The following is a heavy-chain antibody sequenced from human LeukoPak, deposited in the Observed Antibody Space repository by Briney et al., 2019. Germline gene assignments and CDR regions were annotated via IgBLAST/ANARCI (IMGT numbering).Heavy chain of an antibody. V-gene: IGHV4-59*01. J-gene: IGHJ4*02. CDR3: ARDLVAIVPEPGGFDY. Sequence: SETLSLTCTVSGGSISSYYWSWIRQPPGKGLEWIGYIYYSGNTNYNPSLKSRVTISEDTSKNRFSLKLSSVTAADTAVYYCARDLVAIVPEPGGFDYWGQGTLVTVSS. CDR1: GGSISSYY. D-gene: IGHD2/OR15-2a*01. CDR2: IYYSGNT.